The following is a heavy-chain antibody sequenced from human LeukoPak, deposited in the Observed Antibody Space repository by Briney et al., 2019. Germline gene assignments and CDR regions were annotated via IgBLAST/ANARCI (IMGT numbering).Heavy chain of an antibody. D-gene: IGHD6-6*01. CDR2: ISYDGSNK. CDR3: ARDAKEYSSSSSEADYYYYMDV. Sequence: PGRSLRLSCAASGFTFSSYAMHWVRQAPGKGLEWVAVISYDGSNKYYADSVKGRFTISRDNSKNTLHLQMNSLRAEDTAVYYCARDAKEYSSSSSEADYYYYMDVWGKGTTVTVSS. V-gene: IGHV3-30*14. J-gene: IGHJ6*03. CDR1: GFTFSSYA.